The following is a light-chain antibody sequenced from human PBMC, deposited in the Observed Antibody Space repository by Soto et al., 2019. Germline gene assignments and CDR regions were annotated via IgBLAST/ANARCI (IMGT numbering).Light chain of an antibody. CDR1: SSVVGSYNL. J-gene: IGLJ1*01. CDR2: EVS. CDR3: CSYAGTVAYV. V-gene: IGLV2-23*02. Sequence: QSVLTQPASVSGSPGQSITISCTGTSSVVGSYNLVSWYQQHPGKAPKLMIYEVSKRPSGVSNRFSGSKSGNTASLTISGLQAEDEADYYCCSYAGTVAYVFGTGTKVTVL.